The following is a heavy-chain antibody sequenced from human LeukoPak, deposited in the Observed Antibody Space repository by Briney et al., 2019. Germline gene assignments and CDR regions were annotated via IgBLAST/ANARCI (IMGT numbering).Heavy chain of an antibody. J-gene: IGHJ6*03. D-gene: IGHD3-10*01. CDR3: ARGARLWFGEHYYYYMDV. CDR2: MNPNSGNT. Sequence: ASVKVSCKASGYTFTSYDINWVRQATGQGLEWMGWMNPNSGNTGCAQKFQGRVTMTRNTSISTAYMELSSLRSEDTAVYYCARGARLWFGEHYYYYMDVWGKGTTVTISS. V-gene: IGHV1-8*01. CDR1: GYTFTSYD.